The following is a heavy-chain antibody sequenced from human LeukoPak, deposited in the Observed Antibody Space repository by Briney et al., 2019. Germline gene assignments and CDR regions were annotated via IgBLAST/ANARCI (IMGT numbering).Heavy chain of an antibody. V-gene: IGHV4-59*08. CDR1: GGSISSYY. Sequence: PSETLSLTCTVSGGSISSYYWSWIRQPPGEGLEWIGYIYYSGSTNYNPSLKSRVTISVDTSKNQFSLKLSSVTAADTAVYYCARAHISGSYGYWGQGTLVTVSS. CDR3: ARAHISGSYGY. CDR2: IYYSGST. J-gene: IGHJ4*02. D-gene: IGHD1-26*01.